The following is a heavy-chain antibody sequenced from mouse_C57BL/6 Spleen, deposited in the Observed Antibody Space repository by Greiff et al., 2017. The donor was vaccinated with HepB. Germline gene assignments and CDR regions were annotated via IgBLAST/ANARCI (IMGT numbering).Heavy chain of an antibody. CDR1: GFTFSSYA. CDR2: ISDGGSYT. D-gene: IGHD2-4*01. CDR3: AREEEIIYYDYDGAWFAY. J-gene: IGHJ3*01. Sequence: EVQVVESGGGLVKPGGSLKLSCAASGFTFSSYAMSWVRQTPEKRLEWVATISDGGSYTYYPDNVKGRFTISRDNAKNNLYLQMSHLKSEDTAMYYCAREEEIIYYDYDGAWFAYWGQGTLVTVSA. V-gene: IGHV5-4*01.